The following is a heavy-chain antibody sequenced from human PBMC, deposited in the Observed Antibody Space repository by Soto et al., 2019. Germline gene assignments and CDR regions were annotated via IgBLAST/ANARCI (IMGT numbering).Heavy chain of an antibody. CDR1: GGSISSGGYS. CDR3: AAGGGLPRYY. Sequence: QLQLQESGSGLVKPSQTLSLTCAVSGGSISSGGYSWSWIRQPPGKGLEWIGYIYHSGSTYYNPSLKSRATISVDRSKMQFSLKLSSVTAADTAVYSCAAGGGLPRYYWGQGTLVTVSS. V-gene: IGHV4-30-2*01. D-gene: IGHD1-26*01. CDR2: IYHSGST. J-gene: IGHJ4*02.